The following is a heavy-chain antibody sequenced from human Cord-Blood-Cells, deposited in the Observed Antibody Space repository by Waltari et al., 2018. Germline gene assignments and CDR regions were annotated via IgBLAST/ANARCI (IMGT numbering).Heavy chain of an antibody. V-gene: IGHV1-2*02. J-gene: IGHJ4*02. CDR2: INPNSGGT. D-gene: IGHD3-3*01. CDR3: ARGRSVLRFLEWLLYY. CDR1: GYTFTGYY. Sequence: QVQLVQSGAEVKKPGASVKVSCKASGYTFTGYYMTWVRQAPGQGLEWMGWINPNSGGTNYAQKFQGRVTMTRDTSISTAYMELSRLRSDDTAVYYCARGRSVLRFLEWLLYYWGQGTLVTVSS.